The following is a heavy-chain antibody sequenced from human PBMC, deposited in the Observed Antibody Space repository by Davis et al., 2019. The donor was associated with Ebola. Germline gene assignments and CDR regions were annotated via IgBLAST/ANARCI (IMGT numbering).Heavy chain of an antibody. CDR2: IYHGGIT. J-gene: IGHJ4*02. Sequence: SETLSLTCGVSGDSISSRNWWSWVRRSPGKGLEWIGEIYHGGITNYNPSLKSRATISVDKSKNQFSLKLSSVTAADTAVYYCARDYYDSSGYIHYFDSWGQGTLVTVSS. V-gene: IGHV4-4*02. CDR1: GDSISSRNW. D-gene: IGHD3-22*01. CDR3: ARDYYDSSGYIHYFDS.